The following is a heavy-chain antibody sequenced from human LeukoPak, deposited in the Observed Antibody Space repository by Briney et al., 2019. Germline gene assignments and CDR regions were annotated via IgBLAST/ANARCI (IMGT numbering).Heavy chain of an antibody. J-gene: IGHJ4*02. CDR2: IYISGST. D-gene: IGHD1-26*01. Sequence: SETLSLTCTVSGSSISSYYWNWIRQPAGKGLEWIGRIYISGSTNYNPSLKSRVTMSVDTSKNQFSLKLSSVTAADTAVYYCARAAHSGSLAPFDYWGQGTLVTVSS. V-gene: IGHV4-4*07. CDR3: ARAAHSGSLAPFDY. CDR1: GSSISSYY.